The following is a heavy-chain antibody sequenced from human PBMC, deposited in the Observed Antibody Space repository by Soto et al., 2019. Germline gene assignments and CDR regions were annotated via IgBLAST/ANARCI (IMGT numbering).Heavy chain of an antibody. Sequence: GGSLRLSCAASGFTFGSYAMNWVRQAPGKGLEWVSGISGSGGSTSYADSVMGRFTISRDNSQNTLYLQMNSLRAEDTAVYYCAKDQRSTSTRGSFDYWGQGTLVTVSS. CDR2: ISGSGGST. V-gene: IGHV3-23*01. J-gene: IGHJ4*02. D-gene: IGHD6-6*01. CDR1: GFTFGSYA. CDR3: AKDQRSTSTRGSFDY.